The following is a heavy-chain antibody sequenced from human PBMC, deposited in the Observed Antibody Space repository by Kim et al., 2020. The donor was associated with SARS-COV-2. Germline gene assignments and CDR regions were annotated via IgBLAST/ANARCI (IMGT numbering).Heavy chain of an antibody. CDR2: ISSSSSYT. J-gene: IGHJ4*02. D-gene: IGHD3-22*01. CDR1: GFTFSDYY. Sequence: GGSLRLSCAASGFTFSDYYMSWIRQAPGKGLEWVSYISSSSSYTNYADSVKGRFTISRDNAKNSLYLQVNSLRAEDTAVYYCARGLWYYYDSSGYGYWGQGTLVTVSS. V-gene: IGHV3-11*06. CDR3: ARGLWYYYDSSGYGY.